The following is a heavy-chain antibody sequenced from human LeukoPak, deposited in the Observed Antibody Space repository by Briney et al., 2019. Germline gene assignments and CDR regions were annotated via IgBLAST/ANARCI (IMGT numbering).Heavy chain of an antibody. CDR1: GGSISSSSYY. Sequence: SETLSLTCTVSGGSISSSSYYWGWIRQPPGKGLEWIGSIYYSGSTYYNPSLKSRVTISVDTSKNQFSLKLSSVTAADTAVYYCARDHPSGYYSYWGQGTLVTVSS. V-gene: IGHV4-39*02. J-gene: IGHJ4*02. D-gene: IGHD3-22*01. CDR2: IYYSGST. CDR3: ARDHPSGYYSY.